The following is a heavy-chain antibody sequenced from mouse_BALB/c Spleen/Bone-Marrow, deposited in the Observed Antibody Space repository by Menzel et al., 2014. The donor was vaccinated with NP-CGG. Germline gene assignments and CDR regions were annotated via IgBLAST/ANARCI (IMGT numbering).Heavy chain of an antibody. D-gene: IGHD1-1*01. J-gene: IGHJ1*01. Sequence: QVQLKESGPGILKPSQTLSLTCSFSGFSLSTSGMGVGWIRQPSGKGLEWLAHIWWDDDKYYNPSLKSQLTISKDTSRNQVFLKITSVDTADTATYYCARSAYYYGSSSRYFDVWGAGTTVTVSS. CDR2: IWWDDDK. V-gene: IGHV8-8*01. CDR3: ARSAYYYGSSSRYFDV. CDR1: GFSLSTSGMG.